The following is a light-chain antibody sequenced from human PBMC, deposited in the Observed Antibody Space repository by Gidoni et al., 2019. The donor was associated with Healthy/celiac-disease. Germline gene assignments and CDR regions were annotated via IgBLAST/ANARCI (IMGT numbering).Light chain of an antibody. J-gene: IGKJ2*01. CDR3: QQYNSYSP. Sequence: DIQMTQSPSTLSASVGDRVTITCRASQSISSWLAWYQQKPGKAPKLLIYKASSLESGVPSRFSGSGSGTEFTLTISSLQPDDFATYYCQQYNSYSPFGQGTSWRSN. CDR1: QSISSW. CDR2: KAS. V-gene: IGKV1-5*03.